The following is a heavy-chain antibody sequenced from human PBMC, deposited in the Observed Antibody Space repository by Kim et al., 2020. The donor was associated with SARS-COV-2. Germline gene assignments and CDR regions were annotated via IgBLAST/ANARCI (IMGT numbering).Heavy chain of an antibody. CDR3: ARELLIAVAGAPDYYYGMDV. D-gene: IGHD6-19*01. J-gene: IGHJ6*02. CDR1: GFTVSSNY. V-gene: IGHV3-53*01. Sequence: GGSLRLSCAASGFTVSSNYMSWVRQAPGKGLEWVSVIYSGGSTYYADSVKGRFTISRDNSKNTLYLQMNSLRAEDTAVYYCARELLIAVAGAPDYYYGMDVWGQGATVTVSS. CDR2: IYSGGST.